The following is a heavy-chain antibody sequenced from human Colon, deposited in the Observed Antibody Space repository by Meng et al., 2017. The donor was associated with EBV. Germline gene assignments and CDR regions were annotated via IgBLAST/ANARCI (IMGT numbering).Heavy chain of an antibody. CDR3: VRSSGWVKTGFDP. J-gene: IGHJ5*02. CDR1: GGSISTSGYY. CDR2: IGHSGFT. Sequence: QPKLQGSGPGLVKPSEALSLTCSVSGGSISTSGYYWGWIRQPPGKGLEWIGSIGHSGFTYYTPSLKSRVTVSIDTSRNQFSLWLTSVTAADTAVYYCVRSSGWVKTGFDPWGQGTLVTVSS. D-gene: IGHD6-19*01. V-gene: IGHV4-39*01.